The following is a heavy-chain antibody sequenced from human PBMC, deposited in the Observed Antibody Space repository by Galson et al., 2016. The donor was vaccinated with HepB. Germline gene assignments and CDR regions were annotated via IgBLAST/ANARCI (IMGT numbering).Heavy chain of an antibody. CDR1: GYSFTTYW. D-gene: IGHD3-10*01. J-gene: IGHJ4*02. V-gene: IGHV5-10-1*01. CDR3: ARHYNYSYAY. Sequence: SGAEVKKPGESLRISCKASGYSFTTYWITWVRQIPGKGLGWLGTIDPSASYTNYNPSFRGHVTISIDKSIATAYLQRSSLTASDTAIYYCARHYNYSYAYWGQGALVTVSS. CDR2: IDPSASYT.